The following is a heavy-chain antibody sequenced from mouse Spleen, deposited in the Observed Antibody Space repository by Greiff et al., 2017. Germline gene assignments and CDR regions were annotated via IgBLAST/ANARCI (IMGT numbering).Heavy chain of an antibody. D-gene: IGHD5-5*01. CDR2: ISDGGSYT. CDR1: GFTFSDYY. V-gene: IGHV5-4*02. Sequence: EVQGVESGGGLVKPGGSLKLSCAASGFTFSDYYMYWVRQTPEKRLEWVATISDGGSYTYYPDSVKGRFTISRDNAKNNLYLQMSSLKSEDTAMYYCAREDYRVGDYWGQGTTLTVSS. J-gene: IGHJ2*01. CDR3: AREDYRVGDY.